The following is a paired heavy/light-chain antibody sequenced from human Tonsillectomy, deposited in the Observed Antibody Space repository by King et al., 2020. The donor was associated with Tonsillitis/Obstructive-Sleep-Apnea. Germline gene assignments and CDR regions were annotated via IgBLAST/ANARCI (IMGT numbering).Heavy chain of an antibody. CDR2: ISSSSTTI. V-gene: IGHV3-48*02. J-gene: IGHJ6*03. CDR1: GFIFSSYS. Sequence: EEQLVESGGGLVQRGGSLRLSCEASGFIFSSYSVNWVRQAPGKGLEWVSYISSSSTTIYYADSVKGRFTISRDNAKNSLNLQMNSLRDEDTAVYYCARGRFGVAGGNNYMDVWGKGTTVTVSS. CDR3: ARGRFGVAGGNNYMDV. D-gene: IGHD3-3*01.
Light chain of an antibody. V-gene: IGKV1-39*01. CDR3: QQSQSTPWT. CDR2: GAS. J-gene: IGKJ1*01. Sequence: DIQMTQSPSSLSASVGDRVTITCRASQSISSFLNWHQQKPGKAPKLLIYGASNLESGVPSRFRGTGSGTEFTLTISRLQPEDFATYYCQQSQSTPWTFGQGTKVDIK. CDR1: QSISSF.